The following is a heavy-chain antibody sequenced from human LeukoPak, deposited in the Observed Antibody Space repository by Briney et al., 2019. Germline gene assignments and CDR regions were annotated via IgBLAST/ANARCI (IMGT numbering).Heavy chain of an antibody. Sequence: GGSLRLSCAASGFTFSDYYMSWIRQAPGKGLAWVSYISNSDSYTNYADSVRGRFTISRDNAKNSLYLQMNSLRAEDTAVYYCTRDRLFSEETTMINIDYWGQGTLVTVSS. J-gene: IGHJ4*02. CDR2: ISNSDSYT. V-gene: IGHV3-11*06. D-gene: IGHD5-18*01. CDR1: GFTFSDYY. CDR3: TRDRLFSEETTMINIDY.